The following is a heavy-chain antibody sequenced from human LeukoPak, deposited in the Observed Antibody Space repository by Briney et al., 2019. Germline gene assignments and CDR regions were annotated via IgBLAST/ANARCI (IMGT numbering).Heavy chain of an antibody. CDR3: AKVGSSTITPRPGVDY. V-gene: IGHV3-23*01. J-gene: IGHJ4*02. D-gene: IGHD2-2*01. CDR1: GFTFSSYA. Sequence: QPGGSLRLSCAASGFTFSSYAMSWVRQAPGKGLEWVSAISGSGGSTYYADSVKGRFTISRDNSKNTLYLQMNSLRAEDTAVYYCAKVGSSTITPRPGVDYWGQGTLVIVSS. CDR2: ISGSGGST.